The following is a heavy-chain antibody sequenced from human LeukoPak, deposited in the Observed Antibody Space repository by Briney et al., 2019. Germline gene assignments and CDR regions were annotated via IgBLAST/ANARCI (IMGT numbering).Heavy chain of an antibody. V-gene: IGHV4-34*01. J-gene: IGHJ1*01. Sequence: ASETLSLTCAVYGGSFSGYYWGWIRQPPGKGLEWIGSIYYSGSTYYNPSLKSRVTISVDTSKNQFSLKLSSVTAADTAVYYCASIVVVITSEYFQHWGQGTLVTVSS. D-gene: IGHD3-22*01. CDR3: ASIVVVITSEYFQH. CDR1: GGSFSGYY. CDR2: IYYSGST.